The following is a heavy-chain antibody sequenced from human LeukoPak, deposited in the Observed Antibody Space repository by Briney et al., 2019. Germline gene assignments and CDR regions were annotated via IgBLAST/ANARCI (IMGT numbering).Heavy chain of an antibody. CDR1: GGTFSSYA. Sequence: ASVKVSCKASGGTFSSYAVSWVRQAPGQGLEWMGGIIPIFGTANYAQRFQGRVTSATDESTSTAYMELSSLRSEDTAVYYCASGGYSGYDLEYWGQGTLVTVSS. D-gene: IGHD5-12*01. CDR3: ASGGYSGYDLEY. CDR2: IIPIFGTA. J-gene: IGHJ4*02. V-gene: IGHV1-69*05.